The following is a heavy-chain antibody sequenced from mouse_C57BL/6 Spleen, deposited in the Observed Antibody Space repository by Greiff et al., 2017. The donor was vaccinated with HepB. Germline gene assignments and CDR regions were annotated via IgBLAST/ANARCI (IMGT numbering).Heavy chain of an antibody. J-gene: IGHJ4*01. V-gene: IGHV14-4*01. CDR2: IDPENGDT. CDR3: TSTVVAPLAMDY. Sequence: EVKLMESGAELVRPGASVKLSCTASGFNIKDDYMHWVKQRPEQGLEWIGWIDPENGDTEYASKFQGKATITADTSSNTAYLQLSSLTSEDTAVYYCTSTVVAPLAMDYWGQGTSVTVSS. D-gene: IGHD1-1*01. CDR1: GFNIKDDY.